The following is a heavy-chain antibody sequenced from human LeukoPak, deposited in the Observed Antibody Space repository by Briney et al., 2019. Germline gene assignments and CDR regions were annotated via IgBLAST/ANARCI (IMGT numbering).Heavy chain of an antibody. CDR2: IYYSGST. J-gene: IGHJ5*02. CDR1: GGSISSSSYY. CDR3: ARQMVPWGSGSPTHNWFDP. D-gene: IGHD3-10*01. Sequence: KPSETLSLTCTVSGGSISSSSYYWGWIRQPPGKGLEWIGSIYYSGSTYYNPSLKSRVTISVDTSKNQFSLKLSSVTAADTAVYYCARQMVPWGSGSPTHNWFDPWGQGTLVTVSS. V-gene: IGHV4-39*01.